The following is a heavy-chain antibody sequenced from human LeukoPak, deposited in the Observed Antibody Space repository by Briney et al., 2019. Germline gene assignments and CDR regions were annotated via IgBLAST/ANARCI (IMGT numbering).Heavy chain of an antibody. Sequence: SETLSLTCAVYGGSFSGYYWSWIRQPPGKGPEWIGEINHSGSTNYNPSLKSRVTISVDTSKNQFSLKLSSVTAADTAVYYCARGYISGYFDYWGQGTLVTVSS. CDR2: INHSGST. CDR1: GGSFSGYY. V-gene: IGHV4-34*01. D-gene: IGHD6-19*01. CDR3: ARGYISGYFDY. J-gene: IGHJ4*02.